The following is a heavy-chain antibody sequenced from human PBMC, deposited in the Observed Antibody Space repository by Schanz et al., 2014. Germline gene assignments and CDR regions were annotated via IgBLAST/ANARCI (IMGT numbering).Heavy chain of an antibody. CDR3: ANNWNLDY. CDR2: VSSRSDEI. V-gene: IGHV3-23*04. D-gene: IGHD1-20*01. CDR1: TSIFNHAW. J-gene: IGHJ4*02. Sequence: EVQLVESGGGLVKPGGSLRLSCAASTSIFNHAWMSWVRQAPGKGLEWVAAVSSRSDEIKYADSVRGRFTISRDNSRSTMYLQMNSLRAEDTAVYYCANNWNLDYWGQGTLVTVSS.